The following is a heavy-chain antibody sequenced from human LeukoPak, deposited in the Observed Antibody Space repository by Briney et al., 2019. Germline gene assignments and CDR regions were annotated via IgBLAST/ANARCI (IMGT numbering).Heavy chain of an antibody. J-gene: IGHJ6*03. CDR3: ARGRSSMVRGYYYYYMDV. Sequence: PSETLSLTCTVSAGSISLYNTYYWNWIRQSPGKGLEWIGYIYYSGSTSYNPSLKSRVTISVDTSKNQFSLKLSSVTAADTAVYYCARGRSSMVRGYYYYYMDVWGKGTTVTISS. CDR2: IYYSGST. CDR1: AGSISLYNTYY. D-gene: IGHD3-10*01. V-gene: IGHV4-59*01.